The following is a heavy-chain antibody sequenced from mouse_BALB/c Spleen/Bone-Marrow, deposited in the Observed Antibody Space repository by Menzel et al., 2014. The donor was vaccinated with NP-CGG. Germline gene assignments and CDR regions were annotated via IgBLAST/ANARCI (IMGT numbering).Heavy chain of an antibody. CDR2: ISYSGGT. V-gene: IGHV3-8*02. CDR1: GDSITSGY. D-gene: IGHD1-2*01. J-gene: IGHJ2*01. CDR3: ARTHYYGWFDS. Sequence: EVMLVESGPSLVKPSQTLSLPCSVTGDSITSGYWNWIRKFPGNKLEYMGFISYSGGTYYNPSLRSRISITRDTSKNQYYLQLNSVTTEDTATYFCARTHYYGWFDSWGQGTTLTVSS.